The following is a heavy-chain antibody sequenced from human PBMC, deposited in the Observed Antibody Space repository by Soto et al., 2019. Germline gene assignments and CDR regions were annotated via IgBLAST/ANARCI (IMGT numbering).Heavy chain of an antibody. V-gene: IGHV1-18*01. CDR2: ISAYNGNT. Sequence: ASVKVSCKASGYTFTSYGISWVRQAPGQGLEWMGWISAYNGNTNYAQKLQGRVTMTTDTSTSTAYMELRSLRSDDTAVYYCARVLTQQTKWELEYWGQGTLVTVSS. D-gene: IGHD1-26*01. CDR1: GYTFTSYG. J-gene: IGHJ4*02. CDR3: ARVLTQQTKWELEY.